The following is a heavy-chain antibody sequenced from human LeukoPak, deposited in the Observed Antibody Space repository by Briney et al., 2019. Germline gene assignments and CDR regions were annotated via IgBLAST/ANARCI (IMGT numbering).Heavy chain of an antibody. CDR1: GYTFTGYY. J-gene: IGHJ6*02. CDR2: INPNSGGT. Sequence: ASVKVSCKASGYTFTGYYMHWVRQAPGQGLEWMGWINPNSGGTNYAQKFQGRVTMTRDTSISTAYMELSRLRSNDTAVYYCARAQNRIVVVPAAIELSYYYYGMDVWGQGTTVTVFS. CDR3: ARAQNRIVVVPAAIELSYYYYGMDV. V-gene: IGHV1-2*02. D-gene: IGHD2-2*01.